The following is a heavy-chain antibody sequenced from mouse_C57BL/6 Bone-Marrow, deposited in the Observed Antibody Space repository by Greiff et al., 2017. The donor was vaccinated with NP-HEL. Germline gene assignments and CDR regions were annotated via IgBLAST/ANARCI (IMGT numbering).Heavy chain of an antibody. D-gene: IGHD1-1*01. V-gene: IGHV5-15*01. Sequence: EVKLMESGGGLVQPGGSLKLSCAASGFTFSDYGMAWVRQAPRKGPEWVAFISNLAYSIYYADTVTGRFTISRENAKNTLYLEMSSLRSEDTAMYYCARERIYYGSSTLYWYFDVWGTGTTVTVSS. CDR1: GFTFSDYG. CDR3: ARERIYYGSSTLYWYFDV. CDR2: ISNLAYSI. J-gene: IGHJ1*03.